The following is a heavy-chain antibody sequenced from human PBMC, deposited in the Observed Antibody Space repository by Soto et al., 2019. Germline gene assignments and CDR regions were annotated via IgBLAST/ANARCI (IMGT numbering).Heavy chain of an antibody. Sequence: QVQLVQSGAEVKKPGSSVKVSCKASGGTFSTYAIDWVRQAPGQGLEWMGGIIPLFGTAKYAQNFQGRNTITADESTNTGYRELRSLRSQDTAVYYCARGVHYDSSGYYYFYWGQGTLVTVSS. CDR2: IIPLFGTA. CDR3: ARGVHYDSSGYYYFY. CDR1: GGTFSTYA. V-gene: IGHV1-69*01. J-gene: IGHJ4*02. D-gene: IGHD3-22*01.